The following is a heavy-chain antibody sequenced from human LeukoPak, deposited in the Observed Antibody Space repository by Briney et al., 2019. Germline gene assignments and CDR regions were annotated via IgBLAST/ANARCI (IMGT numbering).Heavy chain of an antibody. CDR3: ANDFWSGYYTGSGRDAFDI. Sequence: PGGSLRLSCAAPGFTFSSYAMSWVRQAPGKGLEWVSAISGSGGSTYYADSVKGRFTISRDNSKNTLYLQMNSLRAEDTAVYYCANDFWSGYYTGSGRDAFDIWGKGTMVTVSS. CDR2: ISGSGGST. V-gene: IGHV3-23*01. D-gene: IGHD3-3*01. J-gene: IGHJ3*02. CDR1: GFTFSSYA.